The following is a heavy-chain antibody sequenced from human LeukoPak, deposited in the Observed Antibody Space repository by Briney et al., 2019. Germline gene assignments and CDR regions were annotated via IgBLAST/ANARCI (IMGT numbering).Heavy chain of an antibody. J-gene: IGHJ1*01. D-gene: IGHD6-13*01. CDR2: INPSSGST. CDR1: GYTSTYYY. CDR3: ATRAASDAEYFQH. V-gene: IGHV1-46*01. Sequence: ASVKVSCKASGYTSTYYYMHWVRQAPGQGLEWMGIINPSSGSTSYAQKFQGRVTMTRDTSTSTVYMDVSSLRSDDTAVYYCATRAASDAEYFQHWGQGTLVTVSS.